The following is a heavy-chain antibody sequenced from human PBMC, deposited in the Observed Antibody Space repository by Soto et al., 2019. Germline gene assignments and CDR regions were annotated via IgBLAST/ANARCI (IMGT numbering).Heavy chain of an antibody. CDR2: IIPIFGTA. V-gene: IGHV1-69*13. CDR3: ARDPSFNYYDSSGYYYFDY. CDR1: GYTFTTYA. Sequence: SVKVSCKASGYTFTTYALHWVRQAPGQRLEWMGGIIPIFGTANYAQKFQGRVTITADESTSTAYMELSSLRSEDTAVYYCARDPSFNYYDSSGYYYFDYWGQGTLVTVSS. J-gene: IGHJ4*02. D-gene: IGHD3-22*01.